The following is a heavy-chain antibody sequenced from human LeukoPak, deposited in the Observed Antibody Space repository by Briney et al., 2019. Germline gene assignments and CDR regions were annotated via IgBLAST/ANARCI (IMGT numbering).Heavy chain of an antibody. CDR2: ISDTGTT. CDR1: GGSISSYY. D-gene: IGHD3-22*01. J-gene: IGHJ4*02. CDR3: ATGYYEPFEK. Sequence: SETLSLTCTVSGGSISSYYWNWIRQPPGMGPEWIGCISDTGTTKYNPAFKSRVTISVDTSKNQFSLKLTSVTAADTAVYFCATGYYEPFEKWGQGTLVSVSS. V-gene: IGHV4-59*01.